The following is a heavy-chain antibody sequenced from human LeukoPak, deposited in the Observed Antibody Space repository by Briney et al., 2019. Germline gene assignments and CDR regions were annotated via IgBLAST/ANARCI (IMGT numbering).Heavy chain of an antibody. CDR1: GFTFSRYW. Sequence: GGSLRLSCAAPGFTFSRYWMSWVRQAPGKGLEWVANIKQDGSEKYYVDSVKGRFTISRDNAKNSMYLQMNSLRVEDTAVYYCAREGYCSSTSCYDYYYYMDVWGKGTTVTVSS. J-gene: IGHJ6*03. CDR2: IKQDGSEK. CDR3: AREGYCSSTSCYDYYYYMDV. V-gene: IGHV3-7*01. D-gene: IGHD2-2*01.